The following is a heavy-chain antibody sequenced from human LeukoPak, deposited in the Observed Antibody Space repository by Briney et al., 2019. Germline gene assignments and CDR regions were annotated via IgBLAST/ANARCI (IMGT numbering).Heavy chain of an antibody. J-gene: IGHJ5*02. V-gene: IGHV1-69*15. Sequence: SVKVSCKTSGGTFTSYAITWVRQAPGQGLEWMGKIIPISGTTNYAQKFQGRVTFTADESTSTAYMELSSLRSEDTALYYCARRLRLGGNWFDPWGQGTLVTVSS. D-gene: IGHD2-21*01. CDR3: ARRLRLGGNWFDP. CDR1: GGTFTSYA. CDR2: IIPISGTT.